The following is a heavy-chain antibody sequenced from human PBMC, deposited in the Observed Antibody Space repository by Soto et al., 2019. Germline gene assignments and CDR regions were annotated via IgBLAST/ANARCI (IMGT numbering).Heavy chain of an antibody. CDR1: GYTFTSYG. CDR2: ISAYNGNT. D-gene: IGHD2-15*01. V-gene: IGHV1-18*04. CDR3: ARAKTIVVVVAANWFDP. Sequence: QVQLVQSGAEVKKPGASVKVSCKASGYTFTSYGISWVRQAPGQGLEWMGWISAYNGNTTYAQKLQGRVTMTTDTSTSTAYMELRSLRSDDTAVYYCARAKTIVVVVAANWFDPWGQGTLVTVSS. J-gene: IGHJ5*02.